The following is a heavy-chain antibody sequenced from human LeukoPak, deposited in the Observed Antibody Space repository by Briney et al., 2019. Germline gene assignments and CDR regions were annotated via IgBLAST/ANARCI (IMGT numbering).Heavy chain of an antibody. CDR3: ARVRIVGATASSFDY. CDR2: INPNSGGT. J-gene: IGHJ4*02. D-gene: IGHD1-26*01. Sequence: ASVKVSCKASGYTFTGYYMHWVRQAPGQGLEWMGWINPNSGGTNYAQKFQGRVTMTRDTSISTAYMELSRLRSDDTAVYYCARVRIVGATASSFDYWGQGTLVTVSS. CDR1: GYTFTGYY. V-gene: IGHV1-2*02.